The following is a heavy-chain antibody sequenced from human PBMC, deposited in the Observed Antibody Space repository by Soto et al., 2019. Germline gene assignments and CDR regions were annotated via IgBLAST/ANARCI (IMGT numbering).Heavy chain of an antibody. D-gene: IGHD5-12*01. CDR2: IYYSGST. V-gene: IGHV4-59*01. J-gene: IGHJ5*02. CDR1: GGSTSSYY. CDR3: ARQHGYSGLSRFDP. Sequence: PSETLSLTCSVSGGSTSSYYWSWIRQPPGKGLEWIGYIYYSGSTDYSPSLKSRVTMSIDTSQNQVSLKLTSVTTADTAVYYCARQHGYSGLSRFDPWGQGTLVTVSS.